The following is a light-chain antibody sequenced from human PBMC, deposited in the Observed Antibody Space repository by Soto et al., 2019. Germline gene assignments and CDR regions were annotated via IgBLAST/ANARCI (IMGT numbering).Light chain of an antibody. J-gene: IGLJ1*01. V-gene: IGLV1-44*01. CDR3: AAWDDSLNAYV. Sequence: QSVLTQPPSASGTPGQRVTISCSGSSSNIGSNTVNWYQQLPGTAPKLLIYSNNQRPSWVPDRFSGSKSGTSASRAISGLQSEDEADYYCAAWDDSLNAYVFGTGTKVTVL. CDR2: SNN. CDR1: SSNIGSNT.